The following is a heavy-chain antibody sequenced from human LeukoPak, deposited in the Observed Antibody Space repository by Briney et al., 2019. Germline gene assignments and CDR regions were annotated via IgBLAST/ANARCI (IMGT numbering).Heavy chain of an antibody. J-gene: IGHJ4*02. V-gene: IGHV3-30*02. Sequence: PGGSLRLSCAASGLTFSSYGMHWVRQAPGKGLEWVAFIRYDGSNKYYADSVKGRFTISRDNSKNTLYLQMNSLRAEDTAVYYCAKDRGELDYWGQGTLVTVSS. D-gene: IGHD1-1*01. CDR1: GLTFSSYG. CDR2: IRYDGSNK. CDR3: AKDRGELDY.